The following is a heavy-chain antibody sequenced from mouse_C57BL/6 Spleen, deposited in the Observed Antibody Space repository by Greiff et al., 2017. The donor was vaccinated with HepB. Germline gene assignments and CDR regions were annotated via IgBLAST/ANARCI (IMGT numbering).Heavy chain of an antibody. CDR2: IYPGDGDT. CDR1: GYAFSSYW. J-gene: IGHJ1*03. D-gene: IGHD1-1*01. CDR3: ARTPSFITTVVGYFDV. V-gene: IGHV1-80*01. Sequence: QVQLQQSGAELVKPGASVKISCKASGYAFSSYWMNWVKQRPGKGLEWIGQIYPGDGDTNYNGKFKGKATLTADKSSSTAYMQLSSLTSEDSAVYFCARTPSFITTVVGYFDVWGTGTTVTVSS.